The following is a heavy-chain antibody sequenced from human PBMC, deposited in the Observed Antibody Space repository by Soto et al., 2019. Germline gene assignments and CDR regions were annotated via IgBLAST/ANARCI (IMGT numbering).Heavy chain of an antibody. Sequence: GGSLRLSCAASGFTFSSYSMNWVRQAPGKGLEWVSYISSSSSTIYYADSVKGRFTISRDNAKNSLYLQMNSLRDEDTAVYYCARDESSSSWYTQRTITFDYWGQGTLVTVSS. D-gene: IGHD6-13*01. CDR2: ISSSSSTI. V-gene: IGHV3-48*02. CDR1: GFTFSSYS. CDR3: ARDESSSSWYTQRTITFDY. J-gene: IGHJ4*02.